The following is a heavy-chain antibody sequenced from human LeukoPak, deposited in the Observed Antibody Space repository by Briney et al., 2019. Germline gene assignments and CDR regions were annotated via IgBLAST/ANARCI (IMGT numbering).Heavy chain of an antibody. CDR3: ARVGGNDVFDI. CDR2: ISRSGSDT. J-gene: IGHJ3*02. Sequence: GGSLRLSCTSSGFTFRSYSMHWVRQAPGKGLEYVSAISRSGSDTYYANSVEGRFTISRDNSKNTLYLQMGSLREEDMAVYYCARVGGNDVFDIWGQGTVVTVSS. V-gene: IGHV3-64*01. CDR1: GFTFRSYS.